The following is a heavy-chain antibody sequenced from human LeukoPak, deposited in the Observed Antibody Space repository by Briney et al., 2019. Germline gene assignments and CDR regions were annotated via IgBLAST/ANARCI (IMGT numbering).Heavy chain of an antibody. CDR1: GYTFTNYG. CDR2: ISAYNGDT. V-gene: IGHV1-18*01. D-gene: IGHD3-22*01. CDR3: AREYYDTSGRKRAFDV. Sequence: ASVKVSCKASGYTFTNYGINWVRQAPGQGLEWMGWISAYNGDTNYAQKLQDRVTMTTDTSTSTAYMELRSLRSDDTAVYYCAREYYDTSGRKRAFDVWGQGTMVTVSS. J-gene: IGHJ3*01.